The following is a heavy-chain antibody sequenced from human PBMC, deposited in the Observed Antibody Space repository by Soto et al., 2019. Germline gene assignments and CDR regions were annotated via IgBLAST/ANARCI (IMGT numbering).Heavy chain of an antibody. Sequence: WVSLRLSCVASRFSFSSYAMHWIRQSPGRGLEWMAVISSGGTYQSYADSVRGRFTISRDNSNNTLYAQIDNLTTADTGVFYCARERNYRFDYWSQGTLVTVSS. J-gene: IGHJ4*02. V-gene: IGHV3-30-3*01. CDR1: RFSFSSYA. D-gene: IGHD3-16*02. CDR2: ISSGGTYQ. CDR3: ARERNYRFDY.